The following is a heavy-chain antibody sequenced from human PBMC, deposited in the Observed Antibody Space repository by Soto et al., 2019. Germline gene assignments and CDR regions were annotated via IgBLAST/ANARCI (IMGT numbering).Heavy chain of an antibody. CDR3: ARKEGSNYYYYGMDV. CDR2: IYPGDSDT. Sequence: GESLKISCKGSGYSFTSYWIGWVRQMPGKGLEWMGIIYPGDSDTRYSPSFQGQVTISADKSISTAYLQWSSLKASDTAMYYCARKEGSNYYYYGMDVWGKGTTVTVPS. D-gene: IGHD6-6*01. V-gene: IGHV5-51*01. CDR1: GYSFTSYW. J-gene: IGHJ6*04.